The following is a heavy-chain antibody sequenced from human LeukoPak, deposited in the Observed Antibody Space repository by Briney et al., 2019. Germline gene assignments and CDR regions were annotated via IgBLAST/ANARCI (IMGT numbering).Heavy chain of an antibody. CDR3: ARVNVLLWFGAQAGFDY. Sequence: VASVKVSCKASGYTFTGYYMHWVRQAPGQGLEWMGWINPNSGGTNYAQKFQGRVTMTRDTSISTAYMELSRLRSDDTAVYYCARVNVLLWFGAQAGFDYWGQGTLVTVSS. CDR1: GYTFTGYY. V-gene: IGHV1-2*02. J-gene: IGHJ4*02. CDR2: INPNSGGT. D-gene: IGHD3-10*01.